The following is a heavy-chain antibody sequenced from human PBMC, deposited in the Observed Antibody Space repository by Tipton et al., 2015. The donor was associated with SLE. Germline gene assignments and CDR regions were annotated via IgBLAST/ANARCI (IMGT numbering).Heavy chain of an antibody. V-gene: IGHV1-18*01. Sequence: QLVQSGAEVKKPGASVKVACKASGYTFNSYGISWARQAPGQGLEWMGWISAYNGNTNYAQKLQGRVTMTTDTSTSTAYMELRSLRSDDTAVYYCARDPSRGGLGIMDVWGKGTTVTVSS. CDR2: ISAYNGNT. CDR1: GYTFNSYG. D-gene: IGHD3-10*01. CDR3: ARDPSRGGLGIMDV. J-gene: IGHJ6*03.